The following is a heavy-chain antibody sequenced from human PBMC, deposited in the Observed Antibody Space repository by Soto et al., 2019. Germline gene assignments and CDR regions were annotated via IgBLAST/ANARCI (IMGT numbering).Heavy chain of an antibody. J-gene: IGHJ4*02. CDR1: VFTRRNYA. CDR3: AKAKNDYNWDNRPPFDY. V-gene: IGHV3-23*01. Sequence: PWGTLRLSGEASVFTRRNYAMTWVRQAPGKGLEWVSLISANDVGTYYAESVKTRFTISTDQSRNTVYLQMDSLRADDTAIYYCAKAKNDYNWDNRPPFDYWGQGTLVTVS. D-gene: IGHD1-20*01. CDR2: ISANDVGT.